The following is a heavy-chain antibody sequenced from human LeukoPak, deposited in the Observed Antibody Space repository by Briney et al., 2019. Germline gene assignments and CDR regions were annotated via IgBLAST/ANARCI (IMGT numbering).Heavy chain of an antibody. V-gene: IGHV4-59*12. J-gene: IGHJ4*02. D-gene: IGHD3-10*01. CDR3: AREVGPSYFDY. CDR2: IYYSGST. CDR1: GGSISSYY. Sequence: SETLSLTCTVSGGSISSYYWSWIRQPPGKGLEWIGYIYYSGSTNYNPSLKSRVTISVDTSKNQFSLKLSSVTAADTAVYYCAREVGPSYFDYWGQGTLVTVSS.